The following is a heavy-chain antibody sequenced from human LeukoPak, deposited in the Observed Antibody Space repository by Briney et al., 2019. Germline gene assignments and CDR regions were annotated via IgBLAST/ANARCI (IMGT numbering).Heavy chain of an antibody. D-gene: IGHD6-13*01. Sequence: PSQTLSLTCTVSGGSISSGGYYWSWIRQHPGKGLEWIGYIYNSGSTYYNPSLKSRVTISVDTSKNQFSLKLSSVTAADTAVYYCAMLSSSWINAFDIWGQGTMVTVSS. CDR2: IYNSGST. J-gene: IGHJ3*02. V-gene: IGHV4-31*03. CDR3: AMLSSSWINAFDI. CDR1: GGSISSGGYY.